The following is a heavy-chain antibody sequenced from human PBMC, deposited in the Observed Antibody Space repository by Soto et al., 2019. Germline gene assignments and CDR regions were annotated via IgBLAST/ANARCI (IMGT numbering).Heavy chain of an antibody. J-gene: IGHJ4*02. V-gene: IGHV3-30-3*01. CDR1: GFTFSIYA. CDR2: ISYDGSNK. Sequence: WWSLRLSCAASGFTFSIYAIHGVRQAPGKGLEWVAVISYDGSNKYYADSVKGRFTISRDNSKNTLYLQMNSLRAEDTAVYYCARDFVQLYDYWGQGTLVTVSS. CDR3: ARDFVQLYDY. D-gene: IGHD2-2*01.